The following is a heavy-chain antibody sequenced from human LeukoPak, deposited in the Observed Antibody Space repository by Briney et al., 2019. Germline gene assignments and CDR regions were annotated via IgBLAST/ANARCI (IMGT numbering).Heavy chain of an antibody. CDR3: ARDTVAVAGTQKSYYYMDL. Sequence: SETLSLTCTVSGGSISSYDWSWIRQPPGKGLEWIGYIYYSGSTNYNPSLKSRVTISVDTSKNQFSLKLSSVTAADTAVYYCARDTVAVAGTQKSYYYMDLWGKGTTVTVSS. CDR1: GGSISSYD. J-gene: IGHJ6*03. V-gene: IGHV4-59*12. CDR2: IYYSGST. D-gene: IGHD6-19*01.